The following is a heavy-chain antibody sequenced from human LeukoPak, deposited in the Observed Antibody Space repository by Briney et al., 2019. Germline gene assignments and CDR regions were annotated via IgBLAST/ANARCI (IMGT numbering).Heavy chain of an antibody. CDR2: IYSGGST. J-gene: IGHJ6*03. V-gene: IGHV3-66*01. D-gene: IGHD2-2*01. CDR3: GRAGPVTKDHFMDV. Sequence: GGSLRLSCAASGFTVSSNYMSWVRQAPGKGLEWVSVIYSGGSTYYADSVKGRFTISRDNSKNTLYLQMNSLSAEDTAVYYCGRAGPVTKDHFMDVWGKGTTVTVSS. CDR1: GFTVSSNY.